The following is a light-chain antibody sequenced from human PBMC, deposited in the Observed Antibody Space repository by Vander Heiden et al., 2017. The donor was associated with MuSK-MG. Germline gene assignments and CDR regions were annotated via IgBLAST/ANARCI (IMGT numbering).Light chain of an antibody. CDR1: QSISSS. CDR2: TAS. CDR3: QQSYSTPLT. J-gene: IGKJ4*01. V-gene: IGKV1-39*01. Sequence: DIQMTQSPSSLSASVGDRVTITCRASQSISSSLNWYQQTPGKAPKLLISTASTLQSGVPSRFSGTGSGTDFTLSISSLQPEDFASYYCQQSYSTPLTFGGGTKVEIK.